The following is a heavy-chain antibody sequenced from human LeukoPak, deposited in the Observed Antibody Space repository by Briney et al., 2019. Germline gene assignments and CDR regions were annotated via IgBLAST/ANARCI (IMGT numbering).Heavy chain of an antibody. D-gene: IGHD4-17*01. CDR3: AKGASDYGDYRGDFDY. CDR2: VSGSGGST. CDR1: GFTFSNYA. Sequence: GGPLRLSCAASGFTFSNYAMNWVRQAPGKGLEWVSVVSGSGGSTYYADSVKGRFTVSRDSSKNTLYLQMNSLRAEDTAVYYCAKGASDYGDYRGDFDYWGQGTLVTVSS. V-gene: IGHV3-23*01. J-gene: IGHJ4*02.